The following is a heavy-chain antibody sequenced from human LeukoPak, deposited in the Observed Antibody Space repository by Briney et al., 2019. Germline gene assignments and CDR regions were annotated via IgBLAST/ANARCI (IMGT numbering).Heavy chain of an antibody. CDR2: ISSSGNTI. Sequence: PGGSLRLSCAASGFTFSSCEMKWVRQAPGKGLEWVSYISSSGNTIYYADSVKGRFTISRDNAKNSLYLQMNSLRAEDTAVYYCVRYFPYSYYYGMDVWGQGTTVTVSS. CDR3: VRYFPYSYYYGMDV. J-gene: IGHJ6*02. CDR1: GFTFSSCE. V-gene: IGHV3-48*03. D-gene: IGHD3-9*01.